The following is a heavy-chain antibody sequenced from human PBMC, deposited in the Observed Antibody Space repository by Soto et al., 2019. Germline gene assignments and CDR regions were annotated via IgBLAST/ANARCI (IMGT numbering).Heavy chain of an antibody. CDR3: AHRGYCSGGSCYLSAFDI. CDR1: GFSLSTSGVG. CDR2: IYWHDDK. V-gene: IGHV2-5*01. J-gene: IGHJ3*02. D-gene: IGHD2-15*01. Sequence: QITLKESGPTLVKPTQTLTLTCTFSGFSLSTSGVGVGWIRQPPGKALEWLALIYWHDDKRYSPSLKSRLTTTKDTSKNQVVPTMTNLDPVDTATYYCAHRGYCSGGSCYLSAFDIWGQGTMVTVSS.